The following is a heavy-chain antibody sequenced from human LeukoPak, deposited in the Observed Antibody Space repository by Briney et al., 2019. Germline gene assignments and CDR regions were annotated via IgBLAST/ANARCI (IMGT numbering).Heavy chain of an antibody. D-gene: IGHD3-10*01. J-gene: IGHJ4*02. CDR1: GFTFSDAW. CDR2: ITNKADGVTT. V-gene: IGHV3-15*01. CDR3: ATGHMQF. Sequence: GGSLRLSCAASGFTFSDAWMDWVRQAPGKGLEWVGHITNKADGVTTNYAAPVKGRFTISRDDSKNTLYLQMNSLETEDTAVYYCATGHMQFGGQGTLVTVSS.